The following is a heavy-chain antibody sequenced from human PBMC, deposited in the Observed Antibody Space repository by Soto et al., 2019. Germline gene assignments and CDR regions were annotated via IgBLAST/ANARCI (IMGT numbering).Heavy chain of an antibody. Sequence: SETLSLTCTVSGGSISSGGYYWSWIRQHPGKGLEWIGYIYYSGSTYYNPSLKSRVTISVDTSKNQFSLKLSSVTAADTAVYYCARHGEDGMDVWGQGTTVTVSS. V-gene: IGHV4-31*03. CDR2: IYYSGST. CDR1: GGSISSGGYY. CDR3: ARHGEDGMDV. D-gene: IGHD3-10*01. J-gene: IGHJ6*02.